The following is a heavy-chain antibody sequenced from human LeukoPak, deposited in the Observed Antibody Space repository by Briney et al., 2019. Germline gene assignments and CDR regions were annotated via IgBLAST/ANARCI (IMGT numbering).Heavy chain of an antibody. CDR2: IYTSGST. Sequence: SRTLSLTCTVSGGSISSGSYYWSWIRQPAGKGLEWIGRIYTSGSTNYNPSLKSRVTISVDTSKNQFSLKLSSVTAADTAVYYCARVSPHYYDSSGPNDAFDIWGQGTMVTVSS. D-gene: IGHD3-22*01. J-gene: IGHJ3*02. CDR3: ARVSPHYYDSSGPNDAFDI. CDR1: GGSISSGSYY. V-gene: IGHV4-61*02.